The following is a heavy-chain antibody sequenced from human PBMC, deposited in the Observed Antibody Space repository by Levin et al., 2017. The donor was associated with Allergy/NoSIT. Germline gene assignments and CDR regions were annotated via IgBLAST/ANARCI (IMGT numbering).Heavy chain of an antibody. CDR2: IWYDGSNK. D-gene: IGHD3-9*01. Sequence: GGSLRLSCAASGFTFSSYGMHWVRQAPGKGLEWVAVIWYDGSNKYYADSVKGRFTISRDNSKNTLYLQMNSLRAEDTAVYYCARAGAYDILTGYYMDYWGQGTLVTVSS. CDR1: GFTFSSYG. V-gene: IGHV3-33*01. J-gene: IGHJ4*02. CDR3: ARAGAYDILTGYYMDY.